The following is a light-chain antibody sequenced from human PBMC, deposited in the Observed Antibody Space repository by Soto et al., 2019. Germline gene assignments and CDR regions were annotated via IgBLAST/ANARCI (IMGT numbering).Light chain of an antibody. CDR3: QQRSNWPPGVYT. Sequence: EIVLTQSPVTLSLSPGERATLSCRASQSVSSYLAWYQQKPDQAPRLLIYDASNRATGIPARFSGSGSGTDFTLTISSLEPEDFAVYFCQQRSNWPPGVYTFGQGTKLEIK. J-gene: IGKJ2*01. CDR1: QSVSSY. V-gene: IGKV3-11*01. CDR2: DAS.